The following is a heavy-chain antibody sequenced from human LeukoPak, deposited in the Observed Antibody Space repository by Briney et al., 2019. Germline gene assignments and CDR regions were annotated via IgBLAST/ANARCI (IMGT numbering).Heavy chain of an antibody. J-gene: IGHJ4*02. V-gene: IGHV1-18*01. CDR2: ISAYNVNT. CDR3: AAHDYGDYPYYFDY. D-gene: IGHD4-17*01. CDR1: GYTFTSYG. Sequence: GASVKVSCKASGYTFTSYGISWVRQSPGQGLEWMGWISAYNVNTNYAQKLHGSGTMTTDTSTSTAYMELRSLRSDDTAVYYCAAHDYGDYPYYFDYWGQGTLVTVSS.